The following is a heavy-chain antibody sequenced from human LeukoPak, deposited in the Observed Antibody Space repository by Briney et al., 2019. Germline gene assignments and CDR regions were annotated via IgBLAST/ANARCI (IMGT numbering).Heavy chain of an antibody. Sequence: GGSLRLSCAASGFTFSNYAMSWVRQAPEKGLDWVSVISGSAHKIRYADSVKGRFTISRDNSENTVYLQMNNLRAEDTALYYCAGRITGYSSGYVYWGQGTLVTVSS. CDR1: GFTFSNYA. V-gene: IGHV3-23*01. J-gene: IGHJ4*02. CDR3: AGRITGYSSGYVY. CDR2: ISGSAHKI. D-gene: IGHD5-18*01.